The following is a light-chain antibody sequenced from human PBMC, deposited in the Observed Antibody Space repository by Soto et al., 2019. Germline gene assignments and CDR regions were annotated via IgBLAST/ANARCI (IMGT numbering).Light chain of an antibody. Sequence: DVQMTQSPSSLSASVGERVTITCRASQSIGRFLNWHQQKPGKAPKVLIYDASSLGSGVPSRFSGSGSGTEFTLTISSLQPDDFATYFCQQYQTYSTVGQGTRLEI. CDR3: QQYQTYST. J-gene: IGKJ5*01. V-gene: IGKV1-5*01. CDR1: QSIGRF. CDR2: DAS.